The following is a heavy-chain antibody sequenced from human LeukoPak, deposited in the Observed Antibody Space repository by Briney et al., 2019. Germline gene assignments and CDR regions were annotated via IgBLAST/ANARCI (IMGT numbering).Heavy chain of an antibody. V-gene: IGHV4-59*01. CDR1: SGSISSYY. CDR2: IYYSGSA. Sequence: SETLSLTCTVSSGSISSYYWSWIRQPPGKGLEWIGYIYYSGSADYNPSLKSRVTISLDTSENQFSLKLYSVTAADTAIYYCASGRYCSAGSCPYDYWGQGTLVTVSS. CDR3: ASGRYCSAGSCPYDY. J-gene: IGHJ4*02. D-gene: IGHD2-15*01.